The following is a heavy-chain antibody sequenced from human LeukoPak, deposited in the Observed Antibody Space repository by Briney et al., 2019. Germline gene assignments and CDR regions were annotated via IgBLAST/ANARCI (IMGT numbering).Heavy chain of an antibody. CDR1: GGSFSGYY. J-gene: IGHJ4*02. V-gene: IGHV4-34*01. Sequence: PSETLSLTCAVYGGSFSGYYWSWIRQPPGNGLEGIGEINHSGSTNYHPSLKSRVTISVDTSKNQFSLKLSSVTAADTAVYYCARGRWFGELLWGFFDYWGQGALVTVSS. CDR3: ARGRWFGELLWGFFDY. CDR2: INHSGST. D-gene: IGHD3-10*01.